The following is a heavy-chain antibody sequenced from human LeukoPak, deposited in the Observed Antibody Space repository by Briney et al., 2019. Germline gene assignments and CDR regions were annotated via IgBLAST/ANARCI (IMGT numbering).Heavy chain of an antibody. CDR3: ARDRRVLAATFDY. D-gene: IGHD2-15*01. J-gene: IGHJ4*02. CDR2: ISGSGGGT. CDR1: GFTFSSYA. Sequence: PGGSLRLSCAASGFTFSSYAMNWVRQAPGKGLEWVSAISGSGGGTYYADSVKGRFTISRDISKNTLYVQMNSLRAEDTAVYYCARDRRVLAATFDYWGQGTLVTVSS. V-gene: IGHV3-23*01.